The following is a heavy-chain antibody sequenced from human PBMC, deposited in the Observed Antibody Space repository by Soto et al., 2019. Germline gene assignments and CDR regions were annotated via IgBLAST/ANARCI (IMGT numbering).Heavy chain of an antibody. CDR1: GFTFSNYA. V-gene: IGHV3-23*01. CDR3: AKAGPYCSSTSCYYWFDP. Sequence: EVQLLESGGGVVQPGGSLRLSCAASGFTFSNYAMTWVRQAPGKGLEWVSAISGTGGVRYSADSVKGRFSISRDNSKNTLYLQMNSLRAEDTAVYYCAKAGPYCSSTSCYYWFDPWGPGTLVAVSS. J-gene: IGHJ5*02. D-gene: IGHD2-2*01. CDR2: ISGTGGVR.